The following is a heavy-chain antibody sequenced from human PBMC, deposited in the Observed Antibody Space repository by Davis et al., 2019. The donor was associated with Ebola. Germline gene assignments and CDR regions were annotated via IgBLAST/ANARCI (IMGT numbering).Heavy chain of an antibody. J-gene: IGHJ6*02. CDR3: ARQLPYNSYGMDV. CDR1: GFTVSSNY. D-gene: IGHD2-2*01. V-gene: IGHV3-53*01. CDR2: IYNGGST. Sequence: GESLKISCAASGFTVSSNYMSWVRQAPGKGLEWVSVIYNGGSTYYADSVKGRFTISRDNSKNTLYLQMNSLRAEDTAVYFCARQLPYNSYGMDVWGQGTTVTVSS.